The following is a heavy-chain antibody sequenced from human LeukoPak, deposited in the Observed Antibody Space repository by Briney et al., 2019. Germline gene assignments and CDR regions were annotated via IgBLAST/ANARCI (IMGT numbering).Heavy chain of an antibody. V-gene: IGHV4-39*01. CDR1: GDFISSSSYY. CDR2: IYYSGST. CDR3: ARIYGSGSYYMRDYYFDY. J-gene: IGHJ4*02. D-gene: IGHD3-10*01. Sequence: PSETLSLTCTVAGDFISSSSYYWGWIRQPPGKGLEWIGNIYYSGSTQYNSPLKSRVTISVDTSKNQFSLKLNSVTAADTAVYYCARIYGSGSYYMRDYYFDYWGQGTLVTVSS.